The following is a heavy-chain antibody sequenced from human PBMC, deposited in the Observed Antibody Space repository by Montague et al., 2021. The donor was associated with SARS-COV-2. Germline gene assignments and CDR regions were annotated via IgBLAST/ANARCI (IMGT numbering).Heavy chain of an antibody. J-gene: IGHJ4*02. CDR1: GGSISSFY. CDR3: ARHYSATLPAVY. CDR2: ISGSGST. Sequence: SETLSLTCTVSGGSISSFYWSWFRQPPGKGLEWIGYISGSGSTNYNPSLTSRVTMSVGTSKNQFSLKVNSVTAADTAVYYCARHYSATLPAVYWGQGTLVTVSS. V-gene: IGHV4-59*08. D-gene: IGHD2-15*01.